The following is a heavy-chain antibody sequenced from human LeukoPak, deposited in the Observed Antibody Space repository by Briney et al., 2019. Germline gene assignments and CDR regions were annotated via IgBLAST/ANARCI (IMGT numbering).Heavy chain of an antibody. CDR2: IYYSGST. J-gene: IGHJ3*02. CDR3: ARDAKGIMITPGAFDI. D-gene: IGHD3-16*01. Sequence: PSQTLSLTCAVSGGSISSGGYSWSWIRQPPGKGLEWIGYIYYSGSTYYNPSLKSRVTISVDTSKNPFSLKLSSVTAADTAVYYCARDAKGIMITPGAFDIWGQGTMVTVSS. CDR1: GGSISSGGYS. V-gene: IGHV4-30-4*07.